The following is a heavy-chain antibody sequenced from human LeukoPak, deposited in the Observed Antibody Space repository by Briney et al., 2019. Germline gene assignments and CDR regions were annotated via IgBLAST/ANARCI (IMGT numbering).Heavy chain of an antibody. CDR1: GGSMSGYY. J-gene: IGHJ4*02. CDR2: IYYSGST. CDR3: ARESPLDYYFDY. V-gene: IGHV4-30-4*08. Sequence: PSETLSLTCAVSGGSMSGYYWNWIRQPPGKGLEWIGYIYYSGSTYYNPSLKSRVTISVDTSKNQFSLKLSSVTAADTAVYYCARESPLDYYFDYWGQGTLVTVSS.